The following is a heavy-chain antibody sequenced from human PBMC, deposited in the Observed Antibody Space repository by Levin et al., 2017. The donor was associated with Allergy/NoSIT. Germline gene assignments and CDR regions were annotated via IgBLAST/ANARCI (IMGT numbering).Heavy chain of an antibody. D-gene: IGHD2-15*01. CDR2: ISYDGSNI. J-gene: IGHJ4*02. CDR3: ARDESGYCSGGRCYGCDY. CDR1: GFTFSSYA. Sequence: GESLKISCAASGFTFSSYAMHWVRQAPGKGLEWVAVISYDGSNIYYADSVKGRFTISRDNSKNTLYLQMNSLRAEDTAVYYCARDESGYCSGGRCYGCDYWGQGTLVTVSS. V-gene: IGHV3-30*04.